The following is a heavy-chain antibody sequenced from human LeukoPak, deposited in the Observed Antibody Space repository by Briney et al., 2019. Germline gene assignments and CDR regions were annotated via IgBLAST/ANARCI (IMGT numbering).Heavy chain of an antibody. D-gene: IGHD3-22*01. CDR2: IYYSGST. J-gene: IGHJ2*01. CDR3: ARDPSPFTMIVVGENL. Sequence: SETLSLTCTVSGGSISSGDYYWSWIRQPPGKGLEWIGYIYYSGSTYYNPSLKSRVTISVDTSKNQFSLKLSSVAAADTAVYYCARDPSPFTMIVVGENLWGRGTLVTVSS. CDR1: GGSISSGDYY. V-gene: IGHV4-30-4*01.